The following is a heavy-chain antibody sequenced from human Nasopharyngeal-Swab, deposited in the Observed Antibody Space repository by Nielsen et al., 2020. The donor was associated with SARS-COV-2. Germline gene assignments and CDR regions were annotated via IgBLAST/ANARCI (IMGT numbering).Heavy chain of an antibody. J-gene: IGHJ3*02. V-gene: IGHV4-59*08. D-gene: IGHD3-3*01. CDR1: GGSISSYY. Sequence: SETLSLTCTVSGGSISSYYWSWIRQPPGKGLEWIGYIYYSGSTNYNPSLKSRVTISVDTSKNQFSLKLSSVTAADTAVYYCARCITIFGVVSRDDAFDIWGQGTMVTVSS. CDR2: IYYSGST. CDR3: ARCITIFGVVSRDDAFDI.